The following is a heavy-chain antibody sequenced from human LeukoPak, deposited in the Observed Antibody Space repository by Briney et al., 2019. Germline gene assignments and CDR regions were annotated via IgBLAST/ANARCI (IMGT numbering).Heavy chain of an antibody. CDR3: AKLITFGGVIAPAGIY. J-gene: IGHJ4*02. V-gene: IGHV3-23*01. CDR2: ISGSGGST. D-gene: IGHD3-16*02. Sequence: QPGGSLRLSCAASGFTFSSYAMSWVRQAPGKGLEWVSAISGSGGSTYYADSVKGRFTISRDNSKNTLYLQMNSLRAEDTAVYYCAKLITFGGVIAPAGIYWGQGTLVTVSS. CDR1: GFTFSSYA.